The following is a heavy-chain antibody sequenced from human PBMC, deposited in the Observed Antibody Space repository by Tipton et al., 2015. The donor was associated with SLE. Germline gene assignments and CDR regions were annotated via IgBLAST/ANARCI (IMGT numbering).Heavy chain of an antibody. CDR1: GFTFSSYW. CDR3: ARVPSSPAGSFDY. V-gene: IGHV3-7*01. Sequence: QLVQSGGGLVQPGGSLRLSCAASGFTFSSYWMSWVRQAPGKGLEWVANIKQDGSEKYYVDSVKGRFTISRDNAKNSLYLQMNSLRAEDTAVYYCARVPSSPAGSFDYWGQETLVTVSS. D-gene: IGHD3-10*01. J-gene: IGHJ4*02. CDR2: IKQDGSEK.